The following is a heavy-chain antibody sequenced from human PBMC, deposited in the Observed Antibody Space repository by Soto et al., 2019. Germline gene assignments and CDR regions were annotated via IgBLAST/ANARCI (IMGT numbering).Heavy chain of an antibody. CDR1: GGTFSSYT. CDR3: ARGRRSSGWPTGSFDI. V-gene: IGHV1-69*02. Sequence: ASVKVSCKASGGTFSSYTIDWVRQAPGQGLEWMGRIIPILGIANYAQKFQGRVTITADKSTSTAYMELSSLRSEDTAMYYCARGRRSSGWPTGSFDIWGQGTMVTVSS. CDR2: IIPILGIA. D-gene: IGHD6-19*01. J-gene: IGHJ3*02.